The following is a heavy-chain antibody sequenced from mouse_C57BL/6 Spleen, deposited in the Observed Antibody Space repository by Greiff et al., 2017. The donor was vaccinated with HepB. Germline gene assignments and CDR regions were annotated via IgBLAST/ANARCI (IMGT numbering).Heavy chain of an antibody. CDR3: ARELPFDY. D-gene: IGHD2-12*01. J-gene: IGHJ2*01. Sequence: QVQLKESGAELARPGASVKMSCKASGYTFTSYTMHWVKQRPGQGLEWIGYINPSSGYTKYNQKFKDKATLTADKSSSTAYMQLSSLTSEDSAVYYCARELPFDYWGQGTTLTVSS. V-gene: IGHV1-4*01. CDR2: INPSSGYT. CDR1: GYTFTSYT.